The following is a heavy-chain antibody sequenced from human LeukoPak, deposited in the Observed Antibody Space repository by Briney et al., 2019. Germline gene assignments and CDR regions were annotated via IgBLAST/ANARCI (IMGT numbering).Heavy chain of an antibody. Sequence: PRASVKVSCKASGYTFTGYYMHWVRQAPGQGLEWMGRINPNSGGTNYAQKFQGRVTMTRDTSISTAYMELSRLRSDDTAMYYCARLSGSYGGYYYGMDVWGQGTTVTVSS. CDR1: GYTFTGYY. V-gene: IGHV1-2*06. CDR2: INPNSGGT. D-gene: IGHD1-26*01. J-gene: IGHJ6*02. CDR3: ARLSGSYGGYYYGMDV.